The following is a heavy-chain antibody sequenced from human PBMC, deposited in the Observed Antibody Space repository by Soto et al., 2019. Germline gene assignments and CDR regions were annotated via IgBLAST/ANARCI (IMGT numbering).Heavy chain of an antibody. D-gene: IGHD1-26*01. J-gene: IGHJ6*02. CDR2: ISSSSTI. Sequence: GGSLRLSCAASGFTFSSYSMNWVRQAPGKGLEWVSYISSSSTIYYADSAKGRFTISRDNAKNSLYLQMNSLRDEDTAVYYCARAGSYPLDGMDVWGQGTTLTVSS. CDR1: GFTFSSYS. V-gene: IGHV3-48*02. CDR3: ARAGSYPLDGMDV.